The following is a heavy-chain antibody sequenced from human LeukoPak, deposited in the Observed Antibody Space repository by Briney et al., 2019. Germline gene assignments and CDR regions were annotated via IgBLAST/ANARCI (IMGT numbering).Heavy chain of an antibody. V-gene: IGHV1-2*06. CDR2: INPNSGGT. J-gene: IGHJ5*02. D-gene: IGHD3-10*01. CDR3: ASAYRNYGSGSYYNGFDP. Sequence: GASVKVSCKASGYTFTGYYMHWVRQAPGQGLEWMGRINPNSGGTNYAQKFQGRVTMTRDTSIKTAYRELSRLRSDDTAVYYCASAYRNYGSGSYYNGFDPWGQGTLVTVSS. CDR1: GYTFTGYY.